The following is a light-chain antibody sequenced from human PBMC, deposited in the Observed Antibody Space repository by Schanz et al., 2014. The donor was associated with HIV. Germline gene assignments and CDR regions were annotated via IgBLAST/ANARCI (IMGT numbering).Light chain of an antibody. V-gene: IGLV1-51*01. CDR2: ADY. CDR1: ALNLGHNF. J-gene: IGLJ2*01. Sequence: QSLLTQPPSVSAAPGQRVTISCSGGALNLGHNFVSWYQQFPGTAPKLLIFADYQRPSEIPDRISGSKTGTSATLAINGLQTGDEADYYCGTWDSSLTTVVFGGGTKLTVL. CDR3: GTWDSSLTTVV.